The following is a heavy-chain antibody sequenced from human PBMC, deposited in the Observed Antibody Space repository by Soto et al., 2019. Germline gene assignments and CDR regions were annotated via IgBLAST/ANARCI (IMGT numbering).Heavy chain of an antibody. CDR3: AHRPGYCSGGSCYSILYMDV. V-gene: IGHV2-5*02. CDR1: GFSLSTSGVG. D-gene: IGHD2-15*01. CDR2: IYWDDDK. Sequence: GSGPTLVNPTQTLTLTCTFSGFSLSTSGVGVGWIRQPPGKALEWLALIYWDDDKRYSPSLKSRLTITKDTSKNQVVLTMTNMDPVDTATYYCAHRPGYCSGGSCYSILYMDVWGKGTTVTVSS. J-gene: IGHJ6*03.